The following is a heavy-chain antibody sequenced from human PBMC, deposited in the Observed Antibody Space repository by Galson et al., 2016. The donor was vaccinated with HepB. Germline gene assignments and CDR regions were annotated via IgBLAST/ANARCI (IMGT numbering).Heavy chain of an antibody. CDR3: ARDDYGDYYFDY. Sequence: SLRLSCAASGFTFSSYWMHWVRQAPGKGLVWVSRINSDGSSTSYADSVKGRFTISRDNAKNTLYLQMNSLRAEDTAEYYCARDDYGDYYFDYWGQGTLVTVSS. D-gene: IGHD4-17*01. V-gene: IGHV3-74*01. CDR1: GFTFSSYW. CDR2: INSDGSST. J-gene: IGHJ4*02.